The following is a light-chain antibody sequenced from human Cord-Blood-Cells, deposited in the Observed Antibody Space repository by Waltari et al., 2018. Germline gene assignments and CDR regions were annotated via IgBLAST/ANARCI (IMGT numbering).Light chain of an antibody. J-gene: IGKJ4*01. V-gene: IGKV1-39*01. Sequence: DIQMTQSPSSLSASVGDRVTITCRASQSISSYLNWYQQKPGKAPKLLIYAASSLQIGVPSRFSGSGSGTDFTLTISSLQPEDFATYYCQQLTFGGGTKVEIK. CDR2: AAS. CDR1: QSISSY. CDR3: QQLT.